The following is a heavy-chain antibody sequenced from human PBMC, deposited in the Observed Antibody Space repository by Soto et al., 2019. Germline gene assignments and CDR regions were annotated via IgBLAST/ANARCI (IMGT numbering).Heavy chain of an antibody. V-gene: IGHV1-46*03. Sequence: ASVKVSCKASGYIFTNYYMHWVRQAPGQGLEWMGTINAGGGYTTYAQRFQGRVTMTRDTSTSTVSMELSSLRYEDTALYYCTRGGAIVVVTATFDLWGQGILVTVSS. CDR3: TRGGAIVVVTATFDL. J-gene: IGHJ5*02. D-gene: IGHD2-21*02. CDR2: INAGGGYT. CDR1: GYIFTNYY.